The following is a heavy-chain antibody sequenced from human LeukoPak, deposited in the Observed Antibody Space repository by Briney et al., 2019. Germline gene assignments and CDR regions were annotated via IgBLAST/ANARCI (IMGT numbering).Heavy chain of an antibody. CDR3: ARARLTLAREVIIKADY. D-gene: IGHD3-10*01. J-gene: IGHJ4*02. V-gene: IGHV3-7*03. CDR1: GFSFSTYW. CDR2: IKQDGSEK. Sequence: GGSLRLSCAASGFSFSTYWMSWVRQAPGKGLQWVANIKQDGSEKNYVDSVKGRFTISRDNAKNSLYLQMNSLRAEDTAVYYYARARLTLAREVIIKADYWGQGILVTVSS.